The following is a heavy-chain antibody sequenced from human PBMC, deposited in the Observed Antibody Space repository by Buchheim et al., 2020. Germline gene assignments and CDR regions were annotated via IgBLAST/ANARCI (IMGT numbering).Heavy chain of an antibody. CDR2: IKQDGSEK. D-gene: IGHD3-22*01. V-gene: IGHV3-7*01. CDR1: GFTFSSYW. CDR3: ARDLDAYYYDSSAPLGY. J-gene: IGHJ4*02. Sequence: EVQLVESGGGLVQPGGSLRLSCAASGFTFSSYWMSWVRQAPGKGLEWVANIKQDGSEKYYVDSVKGRFTISRENAKKSLYLQMNSLRAEDTAVYYCARDLDAYYYDSSAPLGYWGQGTL.